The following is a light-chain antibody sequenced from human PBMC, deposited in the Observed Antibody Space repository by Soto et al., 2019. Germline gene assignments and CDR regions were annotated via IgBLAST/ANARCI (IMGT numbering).Light chain of an antibody. CDR2: AAS. J-gene: IGKJ4*01. V-gene: IGKV1-39*01. Sequence: DIQMTQSPSSLSASVGDRVTITCRASQSISSYLNWYQQKPGKAPKLLIYAASSLQSGVPSRFSGSGSGTDFTLTISSLQPEDFATYYCHQSYSNPPLTFGGGTKVDIK. CDR1: QSISSY. CDR3: HQSYSNPPLT.